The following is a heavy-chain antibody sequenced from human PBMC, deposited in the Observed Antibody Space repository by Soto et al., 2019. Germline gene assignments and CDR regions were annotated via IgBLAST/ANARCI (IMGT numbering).Heavy chain of an antibody. V-gene: IGHV3-30-3*01. D-gene: IGHD2-8*01. CDR2: ISYDGSNK. Sequence: PGGSLRLSCAASGFTFSSYAMHWVRQAPGKGLEWVAVISYDGSNKYYADSVKGRFTISRDNSKNTLYLQMNSLRAEDTAVYYCARDGSKVYPPRDAFDIWGQGTMVTVSS. CDR1: GFTFSSYA. CDR3: ARDGSKVYPPRDAFDI. J-gene: IGHJ3*02.